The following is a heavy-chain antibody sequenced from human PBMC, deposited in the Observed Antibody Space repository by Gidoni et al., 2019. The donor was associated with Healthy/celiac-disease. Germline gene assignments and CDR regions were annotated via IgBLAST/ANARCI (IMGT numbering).Heavy chain of an antibody. V-gene: IGHV3-30-3*01. CDR3: ARATSSGYSAFLSG. CDR1: GFPSSSYS. Sequence: QVQLVESGGGVVQPGRSLNLSCAAHGFPSSSYSMHWVRQAPGKGLELVAVISYDGSNKYYADSVKGRFTISRDNSKNTLYLQMNSLRAEDTAVYYCARATSSGYSAFLSGWGQGTLVTVSS. J-gene: IGHJ4*02. CDR2: ISYDGSNK. D-gene: IGHD3-22*01.